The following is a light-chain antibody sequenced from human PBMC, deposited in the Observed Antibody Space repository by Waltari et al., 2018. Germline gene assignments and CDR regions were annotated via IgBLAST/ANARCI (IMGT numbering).Light chain of an antibody. CDR2: RVS. CDR3: MQGTHWPYT. CDR1: QSLVHSDGNTH. V-gene: IGKV2-30*02. J-gene: IGKJ2*01. Sequence: EVVMTQSPLSLPVTLGQPASISYKSSQSLVHSDGNTHLNWFQQRPGQSPRSLFYRVSSRESGVPDRFSGSGSGTDFTLKISRVEAEYVGVYYCMQGTHWPYTFGQGTRLDIK.